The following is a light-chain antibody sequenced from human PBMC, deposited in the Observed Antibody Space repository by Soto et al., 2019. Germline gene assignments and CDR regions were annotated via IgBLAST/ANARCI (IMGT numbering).Light chain of an antibody. CDR3: QVTATLLAT. J-gene: IGKJ1*01. V-gene: IGKV1-39*01. CDR1: QRVDSY. CDR2: AAS. Sequence: IEETQTPYSLTASAGDRVSHYCQTSQRVDSYIHWYQHQSGKPPKLLIYAASTLQDGVPSRFSGGGSGTAFSLISTVLQPGDSASYYSQVTATLLATFGEGTNVDIK.